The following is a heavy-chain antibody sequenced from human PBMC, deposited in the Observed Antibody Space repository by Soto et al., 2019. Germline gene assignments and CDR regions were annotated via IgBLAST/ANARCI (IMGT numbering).Heavy chain of an antibody. V-gene: IGHV4-59*08. CDR2: IYYSGST. CDR3: ASRVVVAANYYYGMDV. CDR1: GGSISSYY. Sequence: ETLSLTCTVSGGSISSYYWSWIRQPPGKGLEWIGYIYYSGSTNYNPSLKSRVTISVDTSKNQFSLKLSSVTAADTAVYYCASRVVVAANYYYGMDVWGQGTTVTVSS. D-gene: IGHD2-15*01. J-gene: IGHJ6*02.